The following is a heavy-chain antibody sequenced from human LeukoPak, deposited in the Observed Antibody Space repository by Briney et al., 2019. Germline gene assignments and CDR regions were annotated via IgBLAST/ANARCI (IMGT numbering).Heavy chain of an antibody. CDR2: MYVGGRT. CDR3: AREGHLGKYFDL. CDR1: GITVSSNY. V-gene: IGHV3-53*01. J-gene: IGHJ2*01. Sequence: GGSLRLSCAASGITVSSNYMSWVRQAPGKGLDWVSVMYVGGRTFYADSVQGRFTISRDNSKNTLYLQMNSLRVEDTAVYYCAREGHLGKYFDLWGRGTQVTVSS. D-gene: IGHD3-16*01.